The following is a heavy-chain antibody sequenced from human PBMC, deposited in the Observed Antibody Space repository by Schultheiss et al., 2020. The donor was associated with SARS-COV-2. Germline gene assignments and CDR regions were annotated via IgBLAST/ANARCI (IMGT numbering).Heavy chain of an antibody. Sequence: GESLKISCAASGFTFSSYAMSWVRQAPGKGLEWVSAISGSGGSTYYANSVKGRFSISRDNSKNTLYLQMNSLRPEDTALYYCARVGGGYCSGGSCYSIYWGRGTLVTVSS. V-gene: IGHV3-23*01. D-gene: IGHD2-15*01. CDR2: ISGSGGST. J-gene: IGHJ4*02. CDR1: GFTFSSYA. CDR3: ARVGGGYCSGGSCYSIY.